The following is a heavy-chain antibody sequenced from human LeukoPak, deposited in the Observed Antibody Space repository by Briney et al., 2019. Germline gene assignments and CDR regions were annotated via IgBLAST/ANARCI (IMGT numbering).Heavy chain of an antibody. CDR2: IYSGGST. CDR1: GFTVSSNY. Sequence: GGSLRLSCAASGFTVSSNYMSWVRQAPGKGLEWVSVIYSGGSTYYADSVKGRFTISRDNSKNTLYLQMNSLRAEDTAVYYCAKDRSRYYYDSSGYDYWGQGTLVTVSS. D-gene: IGHD3-22*01. V-gene: IGHV3-66*02. J-gene: IGHJ4*02. CDR3: AKDRSRYYYDSSGYDY.